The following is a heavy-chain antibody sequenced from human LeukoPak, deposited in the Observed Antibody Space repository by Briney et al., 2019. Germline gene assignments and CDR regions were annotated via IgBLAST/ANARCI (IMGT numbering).Heavy chain of an antibody. V-gene: IGHV3-33*05. D-gene: IGHD2-15*01. J-gene: IGHJ5*02. Sequence: GGSLRLSCTARGFTFSNYGVLGVRQAPGKGLVWVAVISSDVSKEDYADYVKGRFTISRDNSKTTLYLKMNRPRAEDTAVYYCAKEAVPAATPYNWFAPWGQGTLVTASA. CDR1: GFTFSNYG. CDR2: ISSDVSKE. CDR3: AKEAVPAATPYNWFAP.